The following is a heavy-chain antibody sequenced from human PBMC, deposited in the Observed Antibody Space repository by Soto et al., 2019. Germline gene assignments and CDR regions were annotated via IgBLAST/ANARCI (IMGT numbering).Heavy chain of an antibody. J-gene: IGHJ5*02. CDR3: ARHHGPTTSENWFDP. V-gene: IGHV1-18*01. D-gene: IGHD5-12*01. CDR2: ISTYSGDT. Sequence: QVHLVQSGVEVKTPGASVKVSCQASGYTFFTYDISWVRQAPGQGLEWKGWISTYSGDTKYAQKFQGRATMTTDTSTTTAYLELRSLRSDDTAVYYCARHHGPTTSENWFDPWGQGTLVTVSS. CDR1: GYTFFTYD.